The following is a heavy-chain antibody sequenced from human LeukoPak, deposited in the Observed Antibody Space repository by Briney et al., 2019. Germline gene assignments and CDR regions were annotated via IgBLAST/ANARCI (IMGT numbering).Heavy chain of an antibody. CDR3: AKDRYYGSGSYFEYFQH. Sequence: QPGGSLRLSCAASGFTFSSYAMSWVRQAPGKGLEWVSAISGSGGSTYYADSAKGRFTISRDNSKNTLYLQMNSLRAEDTAVYCCAKDRYYGSGSYFEYFQHWGQGTLVTVSS. CDR2: ISGSGGST. J-gene: IGHJ1*01. CDR1: GFTFSSYA. D-gene: IGHD3-10*01. V-gene: IGHV3-23*01.